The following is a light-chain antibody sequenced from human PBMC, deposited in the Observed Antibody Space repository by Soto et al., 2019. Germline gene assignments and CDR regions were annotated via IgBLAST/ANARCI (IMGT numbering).Light chain of an antibody. Sequence: DIQMTQSPSTLSASVGDRVTITCRASQSISSWLAWYQQKPGKAPKLLIYKASSLESGVPSRFSGSGSGTEFTLTISSLHPDDFATYYCQQYNSYPTFGQGNKEEIK. CDR3: QQYNSYPT. CDR2: KAS. J-gene: IGKJ1*01. CDR1: QSISSW. V-gene: IGKV1-5*03.